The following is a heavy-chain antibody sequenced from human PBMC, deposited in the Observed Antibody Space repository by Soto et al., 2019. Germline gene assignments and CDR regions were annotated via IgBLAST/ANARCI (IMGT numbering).Heavy chain of an antibody. CDR3: AKDAIAAAGTSSSGLDY. V-gene: IGHV3-23*01. CDR1: GFTFSSYA. Sequence: GGSLRLSCAASGFTFSSYAMSWVRQAPGKGLEWVSAISGSGGSTYYADSVKGRFTISRDNSKNTLYLQMNSLRAEDTAVYYCAKDAIAAAGTSSSGLDYWGQGTLVTVSS. CDR2: ISGSGGST. D-gene: IGHD6-13*01. J-gene: IGHJ4*02.